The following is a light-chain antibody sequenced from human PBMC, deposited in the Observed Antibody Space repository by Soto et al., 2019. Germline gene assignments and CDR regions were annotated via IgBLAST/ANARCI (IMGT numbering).Light chain of an antibody. Sequence: QSVLPQPPSASGSPGQSVTISCSGTSSDVGAYNYVYWFPQHPGKAPKLMIHEVSNRPSGVSNRFSGSRSGNTASLTISGLTAEAEADYYCSSYTSSRAYVFGIGTKVTVL. CDR3: SSYTSSRAYV. V-gene: IGLV2-14*01. CDR1: SSDVGAYNY. CDR2: EVS. J-gene: IGLJ1*01.